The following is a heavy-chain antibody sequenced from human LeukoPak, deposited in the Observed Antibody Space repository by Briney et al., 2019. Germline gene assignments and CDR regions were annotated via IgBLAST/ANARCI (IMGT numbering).Heavy chain of an antibody. CDR2: IYHSGST. CDR3: ARGRCLGHFDY. CDR1: GYSISSGYY. J-gene: IGHJ4*02. V-gene: IGHV4-38-2*02. Sequence: SETLSLTCTVSGYSISSGYYWGWIRQPPGKGLEWIGSIYHSGSTYYNPSLKSRVTISVDTSKNQFSLKLSSVTAADTAVYYCARGRCLGHFDYWGQGTLVTVSS. D-gene: IGHD4/OR15-4a*01.